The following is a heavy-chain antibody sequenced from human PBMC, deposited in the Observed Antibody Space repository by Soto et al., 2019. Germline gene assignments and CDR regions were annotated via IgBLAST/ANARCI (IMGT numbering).Heavy chain of an antibody. J-gene: IGHJ4*02. CDR3: AKPHYIWGSYRLVGDY. Sequence: EVQLLESGGGLVQPGGSLRLSCAASGFTFSSYAMSWVRQAPGKGLEWVSAISGSGGSTYYADSVKGRFTISRDNSKNTLYLQMNSLRAEDTAVYYCAKPHYIWGSYRLVGDYWGQGTLVTVSS. CDR2: ISGSGGST. CDR1: GFTFSSYA. V-gene: IGHV3-23*01. D-gene: IGHD3-16*02.